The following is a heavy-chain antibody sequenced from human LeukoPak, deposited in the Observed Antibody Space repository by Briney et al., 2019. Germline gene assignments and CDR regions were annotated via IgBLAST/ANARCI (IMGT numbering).Heavy chain of an antibody. V-gene: IGHV4-61*02. CDR3: ARGMMRTSPDDLYSSSWQHYSYYGMDV. D-gene: IGHD6-13*01. J-gene: IGHJ6*02. Sequence: SETLSLTSTLEGPSTSRVRDYWSWIREPAGKGLEGIGRIFTRESTNYNPSLKSRFPISVDTSKTQLSLKLSSVPAADTAVYYCARGMMRTSPDDLYSSSWQHYSYYGMDVWGQGTTVTVYS. CDR1: GPSTSRVRDY. CDR2: IFTREST.